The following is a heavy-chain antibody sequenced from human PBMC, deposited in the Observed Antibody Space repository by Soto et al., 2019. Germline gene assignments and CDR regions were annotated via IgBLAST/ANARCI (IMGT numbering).Heavy chain of an antibody. Sequence: QVQVVQSGAEVKKPGASVKVSCKASGYTFTSYGISWVRQAPGQGLEWMGWISAYNGNTNYAQKLQGRVTMTTDTSTSTAYMELRSLRSDDTAVYYCASHPLYSSSWIDPLTYWGQGTLVTVSS. D-gene: IGHD6-13*01. J-gene: IGHJ4*02. CDR3: ASHPLYSSSWIDPLTY. CDR1: GYTFTSYG. V-gene: IGHV1-18*01. CDR2: ISAYNGNT.